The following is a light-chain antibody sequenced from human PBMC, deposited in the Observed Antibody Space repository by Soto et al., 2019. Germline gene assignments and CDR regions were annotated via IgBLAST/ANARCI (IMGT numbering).Light chain of an antibody. J-gene: IGLJ3*02. Sequence: QSALTQPASVSGSPGQSITISCTGTSSDVGSYNLVSWYQQHPGKAPKLMIYEGTKRPSGVSNRFSGSKSGNTPSLTISGLQAEDEADYYCCSYARTRTSLFGGGTKLTVL. V-gene: IGLV2-23*01. CDR1: SSDVGSYNL. CDR3: CSYARTRTSL. CDR2: EGT.